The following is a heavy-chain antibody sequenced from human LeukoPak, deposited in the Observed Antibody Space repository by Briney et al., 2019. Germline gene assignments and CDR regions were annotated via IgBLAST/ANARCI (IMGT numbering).Heavy chain of an antibody. J-gene: IGHJ6*02. D-gene: IGHD2-2*03. CDR2: IS. CDR3: ARGVPLSGYCSSTSCYPDYYGMDV. CDR1: GYTFTSYG. Sequence: ASVKVSCKASGYTFTSYGISWVRQAPGQGLEWMGWISAQKLQGRVTMTTDTSTSTAYMELRSLRSDDTAVYYCARGVPLSGYCSSTSCYPDYYGMDVWGQGTTVTVSS. V-gene: IGHV1-18*01.